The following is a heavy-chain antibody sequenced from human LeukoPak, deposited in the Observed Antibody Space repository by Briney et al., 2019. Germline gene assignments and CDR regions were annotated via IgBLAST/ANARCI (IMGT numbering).Heavy chain of an antibody. CDR1: GGSISSYY. D-gene: IGHD5-12*01. Sequence: SVTLSLTCTVSGGSISSYYWSWIRQPPGKGLEWIGYIYYSGSTNYNPSLKIRATISVDTSKNQFSLKLSSVTAADTAVYYCARATLKAGNDAFDIWGQGTMVTVSS. CDR3: ARATLKAGNDAFDI. CDR2: IYYSGST. V-gene: IGHV4-59*01. J-gene: IGHJ3*02.